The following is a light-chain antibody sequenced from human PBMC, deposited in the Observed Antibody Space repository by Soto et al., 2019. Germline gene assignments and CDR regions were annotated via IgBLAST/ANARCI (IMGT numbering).Light chain of an antibody. CDR2: ANS. CDR1: SSNIGAGYD. CDR3: QSYDSSLSGVV. V-gene: IGLV1-40*01. Sequence: QSVLTQPPSVSGAPGQRVTISCTGSSSNIGAGYDVHWYQQLPGTAPKLLIYANSNRTSGVPDRFSGSKSGTSASLAITGLQAEDEADYYCQSYDSSLSGVVFGGGTKLTVL. J-gene: IGLJ2*01.